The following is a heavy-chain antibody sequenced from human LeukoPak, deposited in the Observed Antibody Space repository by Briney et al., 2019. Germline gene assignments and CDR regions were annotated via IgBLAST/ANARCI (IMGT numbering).Heavy chain of an antibody. Sequence: PGGSLRLSCAASEFSVGSNYMNWVRQAPGKGLEWVSSISSSSSYIYYADSVKGRFTISRDNAKNSLYLQMNSLRAEDTAVYYCARDLLGWELHYFDYWGQGTLVTVSS. V-gene: IGHV3-21*01. CDR2: ISSSSSYI. J-gene: IGHJ4*02. CDR3: ARDLLGWELHYFDY. D-gene: IGHD1-26*01. CDR1: EFSVGSNY.